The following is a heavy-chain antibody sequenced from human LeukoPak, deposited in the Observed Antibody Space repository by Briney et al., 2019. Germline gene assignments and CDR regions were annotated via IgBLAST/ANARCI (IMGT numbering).Heavy chain of an antibody. CDR1: GFTFSSYG. CDR2: TSGSGGST. CDR3: AKEGDSSGYYPDY. J-gene: IGHJ4*02. D-gene: IGHD3-22*01. Sequence: GGSLRLSCAASGFTFSSYGMHWVRQAPGKGLEWVSVTSGSGGSTYYADSVKGRFTISRDNSKNTLYLQMNSLRAEDTAVYYCAKEGDSSGYYPDYWGQGTLVTVSS. V-gene: IGHV3-23*01.